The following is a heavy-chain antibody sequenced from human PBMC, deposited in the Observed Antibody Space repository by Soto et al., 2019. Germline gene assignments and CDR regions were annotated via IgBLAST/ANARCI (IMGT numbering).Heavy chain of an antibody. D-gene: IGHD4-17*01. J-gene: IGHJ4*02. CDR3: ARDNYGRFDY. CDR2: IENDGSST. V-gene: IGHV3-74*01. CDR1: GFTFSSFW. Sequence: EVQLVESGGGLVQPGGSLRLSCAASGFTFSSFWLHWVRHLPGKGLVWISRIENDGSSTNYADSVQGRFTISRDDAKNTLYLQMNSLRAEDTAVYYCARDNYGRFDYWGQGSLVTVSS.